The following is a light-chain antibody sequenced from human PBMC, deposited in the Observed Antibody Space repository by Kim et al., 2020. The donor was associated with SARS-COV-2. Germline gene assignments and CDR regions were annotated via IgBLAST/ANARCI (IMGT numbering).Light chain of an antibody. Sequence: DIQLTQSPSFLSASVGDRVTITCRASQGISSYLAWYQQKPGTAPKLLIYAASTLQSGVPSRFSGSGSGTEFTLTISSLQPEDFATYYCQQLNSYPRLTFGGGTKVDIK. CDR3: QQLNSYPRLT. CDR2: AAS. CDR1: QGISSY. V-gene: IGKV1-9*01. J-gene: IGKJ4*01.